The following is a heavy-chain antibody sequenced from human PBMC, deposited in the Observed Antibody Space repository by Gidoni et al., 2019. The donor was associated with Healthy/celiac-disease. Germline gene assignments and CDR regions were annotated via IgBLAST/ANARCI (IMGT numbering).Heavy chain of an antibody. D-gene: IGHD4-17*01. Sequence: EVQLVESGGGLVQPGGSLRLSCAASGFTFSSYWMHWVRQAPGKGLVWVSRINSDGSSTSYADAVKGRFTISRDNAKNTLYLQMNSLRAEDTAVYYCARATVYYYGMDVWGQGTTVTVSS. CDR3: ARATVYYYGMDV. J-gene: IGHJ6*02. CDR1: GFTFSSYW. V-gene: IGHV3-74*01. CDR2: INSDGSST.